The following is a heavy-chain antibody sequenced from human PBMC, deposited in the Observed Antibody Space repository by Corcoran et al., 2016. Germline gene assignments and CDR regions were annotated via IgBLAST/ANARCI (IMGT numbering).Heavy chain of an antibody. J-gene: IGHJ6*02. Sequence: QVQLVESGGGVVQPGRSLRLSCAASGFTFSSYGMHWVRQAPGKGLEWVAVISYDGTNKYYADSVKGRFTISRDNSKNTLYVQMNSLRAEDTAVYYCAKDGNYGDYWLHPYYYYGMDVCGQGTTVTVSS. CDR2: ISYDGTNK. CDR3: AKDGNYGDYWLHPYYYYGMDV. D-gene: IGHD4-17*01. V-gene: IGHV3-30*18. CDR1: GFTFSSYG.